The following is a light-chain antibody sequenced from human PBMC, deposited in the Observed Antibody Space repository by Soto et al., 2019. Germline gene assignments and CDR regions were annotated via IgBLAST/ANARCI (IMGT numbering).Light chain of an antibody. CDR3: QHYNSYSEA. CDR2: KAS. CDR1: QTISSW. J-gene: IGKJ1*01. V-gene: IGKV1-5*03. Sequence: DIQMTQSPSTLSGSVGDRVTITCRASQTISSWLAWYPQTPGKAPKLLIYKASTLNSGVQSRFSGSGAGTEFTRTISSLQPDDVATDYCQHYNSYSEAFGQGTKVDIK.